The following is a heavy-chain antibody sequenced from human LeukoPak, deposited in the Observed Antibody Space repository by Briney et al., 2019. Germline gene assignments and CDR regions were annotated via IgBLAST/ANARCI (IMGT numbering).Heavy chain of an antibody. CDR1: GYSFINYW. CDR2: IYPGDSDT. CDR3: ARQAEQTILTGIDY. V-gene: IGHV5-51*01. D-gene: IGHD3-9*01. J-gene: IGHJ4*02. Sequence: GESLKISCKGSGYSFINYWIGWVRQMPGKGLEWMGIIYPGDSDTRYSPSFQGQVTISADKSISTAYLQWSSLRSSDTAMYYCARQAEQTILTGIDYWGQGTLVTVSS.